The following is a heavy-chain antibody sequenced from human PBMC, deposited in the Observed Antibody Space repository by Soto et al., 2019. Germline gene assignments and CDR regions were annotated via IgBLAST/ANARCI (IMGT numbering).Heavy chain of an antibody. CDR3: ARGPRAPPPHDYGMDV. CDR1: GFTFSSYV. V-gene: IGHV3-23*01. Sequence: EVQLLESGGGLVQPGGSLRISCAASGFTFSSYVMNWVRQAPGKGLEWVSGIRGSGGDTFYADSVKGRFTISRDNSKNTLYLQMNSLRAEDTALYYCARGPRAPPPHDYGMDVWGQGTTVTVSS. J-gene: IGHJ6*02. CDR2: IRGSGGDT.